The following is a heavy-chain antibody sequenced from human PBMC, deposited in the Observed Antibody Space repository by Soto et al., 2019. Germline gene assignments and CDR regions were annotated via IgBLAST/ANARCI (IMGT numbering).Heavy chain of an antibody. V-gene: IGHV4-59*08. CDR2: IYYSGST. D-gene: IGHD1-20*01. Sequence: SETLSLTCTVSGGSISSYYWSWIRQPPGKGLEWIGYIYYSGSTNYNPSLKSRVTISVDTSKNQFSLKLSSVTAADTAVYYCARRGITGTTKAWDAFDIWGQGTMVTVSS. J-gene: IGHJ3*02. CDR3: ARRGITGTTKAWDAFDI. CDR1: GGSISSYY.